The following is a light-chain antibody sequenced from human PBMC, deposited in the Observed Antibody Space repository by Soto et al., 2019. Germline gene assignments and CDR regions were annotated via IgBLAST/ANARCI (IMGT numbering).Light chain of an antibody. Sequence: ALTQPASVSGSPGQSITISCTGTNSDVGSYNLVSWYQQHPGKAPKLMISEVSKRPSGISDRFSGSKSGSTASLTISGLQAEDEADYYCCSYAGTSTHTVFGGGTQLTVL. CDR3: CSYAGTSTHTV. J-gene: IGLJ7*01. V-gene: IGLV2-23*02. CDR1: NSDVGSYNL. CDR2: EVS.